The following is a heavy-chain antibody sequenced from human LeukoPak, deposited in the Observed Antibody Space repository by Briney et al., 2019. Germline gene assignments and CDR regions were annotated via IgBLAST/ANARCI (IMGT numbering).Heavy chain of an antibody. CDR3: ARTHDYGGNLTDY. V-gene: IGHV1-18*04. CDR1: GYTFTSYG. Sequence: ASVKVSCKASGYTFTSYGIAWVRQAPGEGLEWMGGISTYNGNTNYAQKFQGRVTMTSDTSSSTAYMELRSLRSDDTAVYYCARTHDYGGNLTDYWGQGTLVTVSS. CDR2: ISTYNGNT. J-gene: IGHJ4*02. D-gene: IGHD4-23*01.